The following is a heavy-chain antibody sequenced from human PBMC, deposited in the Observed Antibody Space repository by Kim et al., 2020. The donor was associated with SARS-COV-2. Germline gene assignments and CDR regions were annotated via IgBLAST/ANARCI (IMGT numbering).Heavy chain of an antibody. Sequence: SVKGRFTISRDNSKNTLYLQMNSLRAEDTAVYYCARDPLRRYDSSGYTDYWGQGTLVTVSS. V-gene: IGHV3-30*01. CDR3: ARDPLRRYDSSGYTDY. J-gene: IGHJ4*02. D-gene: IGHD3-22*01.